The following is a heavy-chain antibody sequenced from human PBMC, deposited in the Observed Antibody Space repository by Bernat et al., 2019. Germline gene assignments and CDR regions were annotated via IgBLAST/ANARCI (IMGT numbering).Heavy chain of an antibody. CDR3: ARRYYYGSGSLMWFDP. CDR1: GYSFTSYW. CDR2: IDPSDSYT. J-gene: IGHJ5*02. Sequence: EVQLVQSGAEVKKPGESLRISCKGSGYSFTSYWISWVRQMPGKGLEWMGRIDPSDSYTNYSPSFQGHVTISADKSISTAYLQWSSLKASDTAMYYCARRYYYGSGSLMWFDPWGQGTLVTVSS. V-gene: IGHV5-10-1*03. D-gene: IGHD3-10*01.